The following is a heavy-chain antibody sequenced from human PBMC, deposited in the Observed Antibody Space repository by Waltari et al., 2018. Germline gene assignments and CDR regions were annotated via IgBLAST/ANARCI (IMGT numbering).Heavy chain of an antibody. CDR2: IKQDGSEK. D-gene: IGHD3-22*01. CDR3: ARALRSYYYDSSGYYDY. J-gene: IGHJ4*02. V-gene: IGHV3-7*01. CDR1: GFTFSSYW. Sequence: EVQLVESGGGLVQPGGSLRLSCAASGFTFSSYWMSWVRQAPGKGLEWVANIKQDGSEKYYVDSVKGRFTISRDNAKNSLYLQMNSLRAEDTAVYYCARALRSYYYDSSGYYDYWGQGTLVTVSS.